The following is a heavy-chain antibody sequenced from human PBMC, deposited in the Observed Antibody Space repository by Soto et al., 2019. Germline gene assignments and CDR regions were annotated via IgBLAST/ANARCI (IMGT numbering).Heavy chain of an antibody. D-gene: IGHD1-1*01. CDR2: IYYSGST. CDR1: GGSISSYY. V-gene: IGHV4-59*01. CDR3: AKSRTTPHYYYYGMDV. J-gene: IGHJ6*02. Sequence: SETLSLTCTVSGGSISSYYCSWIRQPPGKGLEWIGYIYYSGSTNYNPSLMSRVTISVDTSKNQFSLKLSSVTAADTAVYYCAKSRTTPHYYYYGMDVWGQGTTVTVSS.